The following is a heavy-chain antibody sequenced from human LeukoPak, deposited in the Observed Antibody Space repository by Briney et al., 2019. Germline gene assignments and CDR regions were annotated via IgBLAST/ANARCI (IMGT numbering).Heavy chain of an antibody. CDR3: ARYSGDYGGNIYFFDY. Sequence: TGGSLRLSRAASGFIVSDHYMGWVRQAPGKGLDWVSVMYSSGNIHYADSVEGRFTISRDNSKNTLYLQMNSVRAEDTAVYYCARYSGDYGGNIYFFDYWGQGTLVTVSS. CDR1: GFIVSDHY. CDR2: MYSSGNI. J-gene: IGHJ4*02. V-gene: IGHV3-53*01. D-gene: IGHD4-23*01.